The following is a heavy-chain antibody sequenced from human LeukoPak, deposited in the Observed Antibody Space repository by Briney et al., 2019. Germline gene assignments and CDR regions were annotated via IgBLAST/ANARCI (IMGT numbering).Heavy chain of an antibody. CDR3: ARDHVEDGDYHNWFDP. CDR2: INHSGST. Sequence: SETLSLTCAVYGGSFSGYYWSWIRQPPGKGLEWIGEINHSGSTNYNPSLKSRVTISVDTSKNQFSLKLSSVTAADTAVYYCARDHVEDGDYHNWFDPWGQGTLVTVSS. CDR1: GGSFSGYY. D-gene: IGHD4-17*01. J-gene: IGHJ5*02. V-gene: IGHV4-34*01.